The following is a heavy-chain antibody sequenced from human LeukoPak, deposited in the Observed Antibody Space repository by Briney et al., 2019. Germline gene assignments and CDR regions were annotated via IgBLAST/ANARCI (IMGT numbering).Heavy chain of an antibody. J-gene: IGHJ4*02. D-gene: IGHD3-10*01. V-gene: IGHV1-18*01. Sequence: ASVKVSCKASGYTFTIYGISWVRQAPGQGLEWMGWISAYNGNTNYAQKLQGRVTMTTDTSTSTAYMELRSLRSDDTAVYYCARDSTFWFGEGGRGYFDYWGQGTLVTVSS. CDR3: ARDSTFWFGEGGRGYFDY. CDR2: ISAYNGNT. CDR1: GYTFTIYG.